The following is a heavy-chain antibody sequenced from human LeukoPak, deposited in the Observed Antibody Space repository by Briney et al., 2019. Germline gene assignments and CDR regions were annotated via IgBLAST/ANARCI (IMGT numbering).Heavy chain of an antibody. J-gene: IGHJ4*02. CDR2: IYYSGST. V-gene: IGHV4-59*01. Sequence: PSETLSLTCTVSGGSISSYYWSWIRQPPGKGLEWIGYIYYSGSTNYNPSLKSRVTISEDTSKNQFSLKLSSVTAADTAVYYCARVIGYSGYDAFDYWGQGTLVTVSS. CDR1: GGSISSYY. CDR3: ARVIGYSGYDAFDY. D-gene: IGHD5-12*01.